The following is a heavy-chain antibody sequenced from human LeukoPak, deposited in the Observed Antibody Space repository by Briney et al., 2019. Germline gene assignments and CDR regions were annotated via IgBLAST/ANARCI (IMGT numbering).Heavy chain of an antibody. CDR2: IVGGGGGST. J-gene: IGHJ6*04. V-gene: IGHV3-23*01. CDR1: GFTFSNYA. Sequence: GGSLRLSCAASGFTFSNYAMTWVRQPPGKGLEFVSAIVGGGGGSTYYAESVKGRFTISRDTSKNTLYLQMNSLRAEDTAVYYCAKDRGYSYGNYYDYGMDVWGKGTTVTVSS. CDR3: AKDRGYSYGNYYDYGMDV. D-gene: IGHD5-18*01.